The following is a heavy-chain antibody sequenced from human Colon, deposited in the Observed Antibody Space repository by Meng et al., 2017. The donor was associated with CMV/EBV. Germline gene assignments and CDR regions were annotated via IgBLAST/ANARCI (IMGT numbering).Heavy chain of an antibody. CDR1: GYTFTSYG. Sequence: ASVTVSCKASGYTFTSYGISWVRQAPGQGLDWMGWISAYNGNTYHAQKFQGRVTMTTDTSTNTAYMELRSLRSDDTAVYYCARETRRRDGDYYYAMDVWGQGTTVTVSS. D-gene: IGHD3-16*01. J-gene: IGHJ6*02. CDR2: ISAYNGNT. V-gene: IGHV1-18*01. CDR3: ARETRRRDGDYYYAMDV.